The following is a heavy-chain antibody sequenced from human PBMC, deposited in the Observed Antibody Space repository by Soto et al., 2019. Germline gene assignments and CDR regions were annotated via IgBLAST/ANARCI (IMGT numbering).Heavy chain of an antibody. CDR1: GYTFTSYD. CDR2: MNPNTGNS. Sequence: QVQLVQSGAEVRKPGASVKVSCEASGYTFTSYDIYWVRQATGQGLEWMGWMNPNTGNSGYAQKFQGRVTMTSDTSISTAHMELSSLRSADTAVYYCARRAETNGWNGFGADKYYFDFWGQGTLVTVSS. D-gene: IGHD1-1*01. CDR3: ARRAETNGWNGFGADKYYFDF. V-gene: IGHV1-8*01. J-gene: IGHJ4*02.